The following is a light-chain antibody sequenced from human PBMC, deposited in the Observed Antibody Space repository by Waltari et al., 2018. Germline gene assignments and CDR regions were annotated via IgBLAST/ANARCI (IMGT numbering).Light chain of an antibody. V-gene: IGLV3-27*01. J-gene: IGLJ2*01. CDR3: YSVEANKRV. CDR2: KDR. Sequence: WSQQKPGQAPVLVIYKDRERPSGIPGLFSGASSGTTATLTISGAQVEDEADYYCYSVEANKRVFGGGTKLAVL.